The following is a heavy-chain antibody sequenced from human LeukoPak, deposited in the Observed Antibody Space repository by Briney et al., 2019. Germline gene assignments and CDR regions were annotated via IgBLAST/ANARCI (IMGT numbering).Heavy chain of an antibody. V-gene: IGHV4-34*01. CDR3: ARGGDHLGY. Sequence: SETLSLTCAVYGGSFSGCYWSWIRQPPGKGLEWIGEINHSGSTNYNPSLKSRVTISVDTSKNQFSLKLSSVTAADTAVYYCARGGDHLGYWGQGTLVTVSS. CDR1: GGSFSGCY. CDR2: INHSGST. D-gene: IGHD4-17*01. J-gene: IGHJ4*02.